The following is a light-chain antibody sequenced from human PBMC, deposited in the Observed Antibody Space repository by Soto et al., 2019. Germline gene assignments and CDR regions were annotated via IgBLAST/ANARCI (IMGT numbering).Light chain of an antibody. J-gene: IGKJ4*01. V-gene: IGKV3-11*01. CDR3: QQRSNWPPVT. Sequence: EIVLTQSPATLSLSPGERATLSCRASQSINRHLAWYRQKPGQAPRLLIYDASNRATGIPARFSGSGSGTDFTLPISSLEPEDFGVYYCQQRSNWPPVTFGGATKVEIK. CDR2: DAS. CDR1: QSINRH.